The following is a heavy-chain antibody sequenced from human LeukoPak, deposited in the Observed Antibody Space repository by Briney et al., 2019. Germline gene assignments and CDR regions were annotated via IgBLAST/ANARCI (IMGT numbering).Heavy chain of an antibody. V-gene: IGHV3-53*01. D-gene: IGHD1-26*01. Sequence: GGSLRLSCAASGFTVSSNYMSWVRQAPGKGLEWVSVIYSGGSTYYADSAKGRFTISRDNSKNTLYLQMNSLRAEDTAVYYCAREAYVSLAFDIWGQGTMVTVSS. CDR2: IYSGGST. CDR3: AREAYVSLAFDI. J-gene: IGHJ3*02. CDR1: GFTVSSNY.